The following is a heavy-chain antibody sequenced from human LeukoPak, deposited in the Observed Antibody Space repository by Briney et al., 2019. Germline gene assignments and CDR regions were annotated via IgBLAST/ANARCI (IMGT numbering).Heavy chain of an antibody. J-gene: IGHJ6*03. D-gene: IGHD4-11*01. CDR3: ARGRVSSSTWYSTYYYYFYMDV. CDR1: GYSISSGYY. Sequence: SETLSLTCTVSGYSISSGYYWGWIRQPPGKGLEWIGSIYHSGSTYYNPCLKSRVTISVDASKTLFSLRLRSVTAADTAVYFCARGRVSSSTWYSTYYYYFYMDVWGKGTTVTVSS. V-gene: IGHV4-38-2*02. CDR2: IYHSGST.